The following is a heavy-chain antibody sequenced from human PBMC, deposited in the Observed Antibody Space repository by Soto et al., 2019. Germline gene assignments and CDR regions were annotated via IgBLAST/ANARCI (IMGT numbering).Heavy chain of an antibody. Sequence: PSETLSLTCDVYVGSFSGYYWSWIRQPPGKGLEWIGEINHSGSTNYNPSLKSRVTISVDTSKNQFSLKLSSVTAADTAVYYCARGHRYSSSSMYGLLLPFLDYWGQGTLVTVSS. CDR2: INHSGST. CDR1: VGSFSGYY. CDR3: ARGHRYSSSSMYGLLLPFLDY. D-gene: IGHD6-6*01. V-gene: IGHV4-34*01. J-gene: IGHJ4*02.